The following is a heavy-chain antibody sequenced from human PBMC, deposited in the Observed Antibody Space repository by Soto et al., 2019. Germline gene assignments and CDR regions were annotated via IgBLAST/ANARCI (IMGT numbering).Heavy chain of an antibody. D-gene: IGHD6-13*01. J-gene: IGHJ4*02. CDR3: ARAVARDGSSWYRGGYDY. V-gene: IGHV1-2*04. CDR1: GYTFTGYY. CDR2: INPDTGGT. Sequence: GASVKVSCKASGYTFTGYYIHWVRQAPGQGLGWMGWINPDTGGTDYTQKFQGWVTMTRDTSITTAYMELSSLKSDDTAVYFCARAVARDGSSWYRGGYDYWGQGTLVTVSS.